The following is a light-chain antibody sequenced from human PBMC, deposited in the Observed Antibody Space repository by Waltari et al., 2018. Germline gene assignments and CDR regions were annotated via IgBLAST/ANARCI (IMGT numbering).Light chain of an antibody. CDR2: DAS. J-gene: IGKJ4*01. Sequence: VLTQSPATLSLSPGDRATLSCRASQNINTFLAWYQQKPGQAPRLLIHDASNRATGVPVRFSGGGSGTDFTLTISSLEPEDFAVYYCQQRAVWPPNFGGGTKVEIK. CDR3: QQRAVWPPN. V-gene: IGKV3-11*01. CDR1: QNINTF.